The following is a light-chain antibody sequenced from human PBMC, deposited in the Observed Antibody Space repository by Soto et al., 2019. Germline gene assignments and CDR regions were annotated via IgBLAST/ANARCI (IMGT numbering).Light chain of an antibody. CDR2: AAS. CDR1: QSISSY. CDR3: QQSYSTPPWT. V-gene: IGKV1-39*01. Sequence: DIQMTQSPSTLSASVGDRVTVTCRASQSISSYLNCYQQKPGKAPKRLIYAASSLQSGVPSRFSGSGSGTDFTLTISSLQPEDFATYYCQQSYSTPPWTFGQGTKVDI. J-gene: IGKJ1*01.